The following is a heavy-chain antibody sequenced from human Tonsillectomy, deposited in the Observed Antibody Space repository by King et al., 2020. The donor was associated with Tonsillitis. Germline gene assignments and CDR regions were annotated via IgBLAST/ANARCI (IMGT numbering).Heavy chain of an antibody. CDR3: ARQSSERFGEFLSGYFDL. J-gene: IGHJ2*01. CDR2: IYYSGST. CDR1: GGSISSYY. D-gene: IGHD3-10*01. V-gene: IGHV4-59*08. Sequence: QLQESGPGLVKPSETLSLTCTVSGGSISSYYWSWIRQPPGKGLEWIGYIYYSGSTNYNPSLKSRVTISVDTSKNQFSLKLSSVTAADTAVYYCARQSSERFGEFLSGYFDLWGSGTLVTVSS.